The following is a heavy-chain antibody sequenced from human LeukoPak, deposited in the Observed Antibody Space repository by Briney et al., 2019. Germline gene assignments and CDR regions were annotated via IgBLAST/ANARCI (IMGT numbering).Heavy chain of an antibody. Sequence: SETLSLTCTVSGGSISSYYWIWIRQPPGKGLEWIGYIYYSGSTNYNPSLKSRVTISVDTSKNQFSLKLSSVTAADTAVYYCARDSVGATSDYYYGMDVWGQGTTVTVSS. CDR3: ARDSVGATSDYYYGMDV. J-gene: IGHJ6*02. D-gene: IGHD1-26*01. CDR2: IYYSGST. V-gene: IGHV4-59*01. CDR1: GGSISSYY.